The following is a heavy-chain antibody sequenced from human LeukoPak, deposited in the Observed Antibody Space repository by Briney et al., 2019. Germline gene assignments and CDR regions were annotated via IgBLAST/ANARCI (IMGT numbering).Heavy chain of an antibody. V-gene: IGHV3-30-3*01. CDR3: ARGRDSGSFIIDY. J-gene: IGHJ4*02. CDR2: ISSDETTE. CDR1: GFTFASYA. D-gene: IGHD3-10*01. Sequence: GGSLRLSCAGSGFTFASYAVHWVRQAPAKRLEWGAFISSDETTEHYQDSVKGRFTLSRDNSKNPVSLKMNSLGTEDTAVYYCARGRDSGSFIIDYWGQGTLVTVSS.